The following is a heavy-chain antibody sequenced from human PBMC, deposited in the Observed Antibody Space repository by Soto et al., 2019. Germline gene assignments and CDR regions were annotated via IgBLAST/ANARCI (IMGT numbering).Heavy chain of an antibody. V-gene: IGHV4-30-2*01. Sequence: SETLSLTCAVSDGSISSGGYSWSWIRQPPGKGLEWIGYIYHSGSTYYNPSLKSRVTISVDRSKNQFSLKLSSVTAADTAVYYCARRIAAAGTNNWFDPWGQGTLVTVSS. CDR2: IYHSGST. D-gene: IGHD6-13*01. CDR3: ARRIAAAGTNNWFDP. CDR1: DGSISSGGYS. J-gene: IGHJ5*02.